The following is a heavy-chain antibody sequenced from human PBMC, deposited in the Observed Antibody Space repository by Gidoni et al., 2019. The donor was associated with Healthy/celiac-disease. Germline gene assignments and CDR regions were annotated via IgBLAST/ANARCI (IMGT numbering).Heavy chain of an antibody. J-gene: IGHJ6*03. Sequence: EVQLVESGGGLVKPGGSLRLSCAASGFPFSSYSMNWVRQAPGKGLEWVSSISSSSSYIYYADSVKGRFTISRDNAKNSLYLQMNSLRAEDTAVYYCARDGQLWLMYYYYYMDVWGKGTTVTVSS. CDR1: GFPFSSYS. CDR2: ISSSSSYI. D-gene: IGHD5-18*01. CDR3: ARDGQLWLMYYYYYMDV. V-gene: IGHV3-21*01.